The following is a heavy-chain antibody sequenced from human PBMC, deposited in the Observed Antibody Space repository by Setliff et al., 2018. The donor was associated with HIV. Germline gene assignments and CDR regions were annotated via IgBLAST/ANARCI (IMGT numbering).Heavy chain of an antibody. V-gene: IGHV4-31*03. CDR2: IYYSGST. J-gene: IGHJ1*01. CDR1: GGSISSGTYY. Sequence: SETLSLTCTVSGGSISSGTYYWSWIRQHPGKGPEWIGYIYYSGSTYYNPSLKSRVTMSVDKSKNQFSLRLSSVTAADTAVYYCARARRAGSGPKYFQHWGQGTLVTVSS. CDR3: ARARRAGSGPKYFQH. D-gene: IGHD2-15*01.